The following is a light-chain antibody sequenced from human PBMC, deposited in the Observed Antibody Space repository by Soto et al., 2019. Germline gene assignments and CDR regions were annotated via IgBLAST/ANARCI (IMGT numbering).Light chain of an antibody. V-gene: IGKV2-28*01. J-gene: IGKJ2*01. CDR3: MQALQTPYT. CDR2: LGS. Sequence: DIVVTQSPLSLPVTPGEPASISCRSSQSLLHSNGYNYLDWYLQKPGQPPQLLIYLGSNRASGVPDRFSGSGSGTDFTLKISRVEAEDVGVYYCMQALQTPYTFGQGTKVDIK. CDR1: QSLLHSNGYNY.